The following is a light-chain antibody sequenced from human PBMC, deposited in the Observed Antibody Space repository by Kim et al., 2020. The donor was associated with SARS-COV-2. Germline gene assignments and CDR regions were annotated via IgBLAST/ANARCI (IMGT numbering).Light chain of an antibody. CDR3: QQYRTYPWT. CDR1: QGIDSW. CDR2: QAS. J-gene: IGKJ1*01. Sequence: DIQMTQSPSMVSASVGDRVTITCRASQGIDSWLAWYQQKPGKAPNLLIYQASLLENGVPSSFSGGGSGTDFTLSISSLQPDDFATYYCQQYRTYPWTFGQGTKVDIK. V-gene: IGKV1-5*03.